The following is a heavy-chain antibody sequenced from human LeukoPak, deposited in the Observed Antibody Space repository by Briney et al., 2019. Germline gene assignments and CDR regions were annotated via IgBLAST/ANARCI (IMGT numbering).Heavy chain of an antibody. V-gene: IGHV3-30*04. CDR3: ARDSHYYYGMDV. CDR2: ISYDGSNK. J-gene: IGHJ6*02. Sequence: GGSLRLSCAASGFTFSSCAMHWVRQAPGKGLEWVAVISYDGSNKYHADSVKGRFTISRDNSKNTLYLQMNSLRAEDMAVYYCARDSHYYYGMDVWGQGTTVTVSS. CDR1: GFTFSSCA.